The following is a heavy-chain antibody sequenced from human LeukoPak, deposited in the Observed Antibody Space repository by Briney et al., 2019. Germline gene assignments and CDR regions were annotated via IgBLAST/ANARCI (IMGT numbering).Heavy chain of an antibody. CDR3: ARGGGQYYMDV. CDR1: GGSFSDYY. Sequence: SETLSLTCAVYGGSFSDYYWTWIRQPPGKGLDWIGEINHRGSPNYNPSLKSRVTISVDTSKSQFSLKLSSVTAADTAVYYCARGGGQYYMDVWDKGTTVTVSS. V-gene: IGHV4-34*01. CDR2: INHRGSP. J-gene: IGHJ6*03. D-gene: IGHD3-16*01.